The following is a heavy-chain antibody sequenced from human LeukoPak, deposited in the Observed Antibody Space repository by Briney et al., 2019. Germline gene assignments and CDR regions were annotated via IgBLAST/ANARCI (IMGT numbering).Heavy chain of an antibody. CDR2: IIPIFGTA. CDR1: GGTFSSYA. CDR3: ARGTSWGMTDAFDI. D-gene: IGHD2-2*01. Sequence: SVKVSCKASGGTFSSYAISWVRQAPGQGLEWMGGIIPIFGTANYAQKFQGRVTITAGESTSTAYMELSSLRSEDTAVYYCARGTSWGMTDAFDIWGQGTMVTVSS. V-gene: IGHV1-69*13. J-gene: IGHJ3*02.